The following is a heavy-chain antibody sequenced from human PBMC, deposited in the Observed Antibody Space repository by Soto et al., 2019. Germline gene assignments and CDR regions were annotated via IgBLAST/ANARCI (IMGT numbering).Heavy chain of an antibody. CDR3: ARGQSIAARPIWFDP. V-gene: IGHV3-48*02. D-gene: IGHD6-6*01. J-gene: IGHJ5*02. CDR2: ISSSSSTI. Sequence: VGSLRLSCAASGFTFSSYSMNWVRQAPGKGLEWVSYISSSSSTIYYADSVKGRFTISRDNAKNSLYLQMNSLRDEDTAVYYCARGQSIAARPIWFDPWGQGTLVTVSS. CDR1: GFTFSSYS.